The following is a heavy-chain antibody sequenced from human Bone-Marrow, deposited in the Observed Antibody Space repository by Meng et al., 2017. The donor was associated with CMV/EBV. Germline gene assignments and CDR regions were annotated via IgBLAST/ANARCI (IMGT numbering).Heavy chain of an antibody. CDR3: ARGPTRTELIDY. CDR2: ISSSSSYI. Sequence: GESLKISCAASGFTFSSYSMNWVRQAPGKGLEWVSSISSSSSYIYYADSVKGRFTISRDNAKNSLYLQMNSLRAEDTAVYYCARGPTRTELIDYWGQRTLVTVSS. CDR1: GFTFSSYS. D-gene: IGHD1-26*01. J-gene: IGHJ4*02. V-gene: IGHV3-21*01.